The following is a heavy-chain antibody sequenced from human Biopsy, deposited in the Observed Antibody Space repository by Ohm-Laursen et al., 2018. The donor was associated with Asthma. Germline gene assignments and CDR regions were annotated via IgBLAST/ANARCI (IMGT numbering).Heavy chain of an antibody. CDR2: IHHSGTS. D-gene: IGHD3-22*01. Sequence: TLSLTCAVSGASIKTDDHYWSWLRQHPGKGLEWIGYIHHSGTSYFNSSLKSRVSFSRDTSKNQFSLRLSSVTAADTAMYYCARIPRRSGSYFVDYWGQGTLVTVSS. CDR1: GASIKTDDHY. J-gene: IGHJ4*02. CDR3: ARIPRRSGSYFVDY. V-gene: IGHV4-31*11.